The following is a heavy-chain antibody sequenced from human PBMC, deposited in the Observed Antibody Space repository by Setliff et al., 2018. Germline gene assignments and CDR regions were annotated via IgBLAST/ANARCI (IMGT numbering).Heavy chain of an antibody. Sequence: LSLTCTVSGGSISSSSYYWGWIRQAPGKGLEWVSYISSSGSTIYYADSVKGRFTISRDNAKNSLYLQMNSLRAEDTAVYYCARHNRVWSGESAFDIWGQGTMVTVSS. D-gene: IGHD3-3*01. J-gene: IGHJ3*02. CDR2: ISSSGSTI. CDR1: GGSISSSSYY. V-gene: IGHV3-11*04. CDR3: ARHNRVWSGESAFDI.